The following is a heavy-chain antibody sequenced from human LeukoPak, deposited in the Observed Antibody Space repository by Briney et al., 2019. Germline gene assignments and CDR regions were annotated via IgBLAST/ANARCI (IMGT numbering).Heavy chain of an antibody. Sequence: PGGSLRLSCADSGFTVSSNYMSWVRQAPGKGLEWVSVIYSGGSTYYADSVKGRFTISRDNSKNTLYLQMNSLRAEDTAVYYCAREYSSSWYGGDYFDYWGQGTLVTVSS. D-gene: IGHD6-13*01. CDR2: IYSGGST. V-gene: IGHV3-66*01. CDR1: GFTVSSNY. CDR3: AREYSSSWYGGDYFDY. J-gene: IGHJ4*02.